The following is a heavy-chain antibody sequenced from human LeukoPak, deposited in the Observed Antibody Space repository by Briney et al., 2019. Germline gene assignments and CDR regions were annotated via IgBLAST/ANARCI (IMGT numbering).Heavy chain of an antibody. CDR3: ARDLLGWELHYFDY. Sequence: GGSLRLSCTASSFTASGFTVSSNYMSWVRQAPGKGLEWVSLLYSDGSTYYADSVQGRFTISRDNARNPLYLQMNSLRAEDTAVYYCARDLLGWELHYFDYWGQGTLVTVSS. CDR2: LYSDGST. J-gene: IGHJ4*02. D-gene: IGHD1-26*01. CDR1: GFTVSSNY. V-gene: IGHV3-66*01.